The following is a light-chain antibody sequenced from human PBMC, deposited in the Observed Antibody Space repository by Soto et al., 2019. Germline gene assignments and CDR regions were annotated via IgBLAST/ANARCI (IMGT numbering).Light chain of an antibody. CDR3: QQYGSSPSIT. J-gene: IGKJ5*01. CDR2: GAS. Sequence: EIVLTPSPGTLSLSPGERATLSCRASQSVSSSYLAWYQQKPGQAPRLLIYGASSRATGIPDRFSGSGSGTDFTLTISRLEPEDFAVYYRQQYGSSPSITFGQGTRLEIK. V-gene: IGKV3-20*01. CDR1: QSVSSSY.